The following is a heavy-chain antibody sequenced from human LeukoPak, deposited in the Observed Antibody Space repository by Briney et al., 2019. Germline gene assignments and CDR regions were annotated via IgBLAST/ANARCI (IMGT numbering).Heavy chain of an antibody. J-gene: IGHJ4*02. D-gene: IGHD1-26*01. CDR1: GGSISSYY. Sequence: SETLSLTCTVSGGSISSYYWSWIRQPPGEGLEWIGYLYYSGSTYNPSLKSRVTISVDTSKNQFSLKLSSVTAADTAVYYCARHDGSYSLDYWGQGTLVTVSS. CDR2: LYYSGST. CDR3: ARHDGSYSLDY. V-gene: IGHV4-59*08.